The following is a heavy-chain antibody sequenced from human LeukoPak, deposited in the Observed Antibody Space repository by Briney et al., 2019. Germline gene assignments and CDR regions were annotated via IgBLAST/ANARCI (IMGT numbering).Heavy chain of an antibody. V-gene: IGHV3-21*01. CDR3: AREQPIAAAGVFDY. J-gene: IGHJ4*02. CDR2: ISSSSSYI. D-gene: IGHD6-13*01. Sequence: GGSLRLSCAASGFTFSSYSMNWVRQAPGKGLEWVSSISSSSSYIYYADSVKGRFTISRDNAKNSLYLQMNSLRAEDTAVYYCAREQPIAAAGVFDYWGQGTLVTVSS. CDR1: GFTFSSYS.